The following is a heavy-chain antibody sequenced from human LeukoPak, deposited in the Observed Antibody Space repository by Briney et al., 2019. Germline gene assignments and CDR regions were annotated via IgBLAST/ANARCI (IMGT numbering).Heavy chain of an antibody. CDR3: ARGLGSWIQLWQFDY. V-gene: IGHV1-46*01. J-gene: IGHJ4*02. Sequence: ASVKVSCKASGYTFSSYYTHWVRQAPGQGLEWMGIINPSGGGTNYAQKFQGRVTMTRDTSTSTVYMELSSLRSEDTAVYYCARGLGSWIQLWQFDYWGQGTLVTVSS. D-gene: IGHD5-18*01. CDR2: INPSGGGT. CDR1: GYTFSSYY.